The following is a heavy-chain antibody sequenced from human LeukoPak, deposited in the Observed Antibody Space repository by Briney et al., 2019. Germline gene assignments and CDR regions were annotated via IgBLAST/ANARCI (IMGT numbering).Heavy chain of an antibody. CDR3: ATSLGPLTEY. CDR2: INSGGSGT. J-gene: IGHJ4*02. CDR1: GFAFSSNW. V-gene: IGHV3-74*01. D-gene: IGHD7-27*01. Sequence: GGSPRLSCAASGFAFSSNWMHWVRQTPGKGLVWVSRINSGGSGTSYAASVEGRFTISRDNVKNTLNLQMDSLRAEDTAVYYCATSLGPLTEYWGQGTLVTVSS.